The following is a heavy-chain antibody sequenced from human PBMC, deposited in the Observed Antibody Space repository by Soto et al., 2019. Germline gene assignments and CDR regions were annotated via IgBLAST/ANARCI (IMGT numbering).Heavy chain of an antibody. Sequence: QLQLQESGPGLVKPSETLSLTCTVSGGSISSSSYYWGWIRLPPGRGRQWIGSRYYSGSTYYHPSLKSPVTMSVDTSKKQLSLKLSSVAAAETGVYYCAIHRAVAGLGPENWFDPLGQGTLGTVSS. CDR2: RYYSGST. CDR3: AIHRAVAGLGPENWFDP. CDR1: GGSISSSSYY. D-gene: IGHD6-19*01. V-gene: IGHV4-39*01. J-gene: IGHJ5*02.